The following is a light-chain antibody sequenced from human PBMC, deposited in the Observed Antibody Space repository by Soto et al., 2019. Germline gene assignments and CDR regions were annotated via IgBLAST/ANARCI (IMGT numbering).Light chain of an antibody. CDR3: AAWDDSLRGWV. V-gene: IGLV1-47*01. J-gene: IGLJ3*02. Sequence: QSVLTQPPSASGTPGQRXTISCSGSSSNIGSNYVYWYQQLPGTAPKLLIYRNNQRPSGVPDRFSGSKSGTSASLAISGLRSEDEADYYCAAWDDSLRGWVFGGGTKVTVL. CDR2: RNN. CDR1: SSNIGSNY.